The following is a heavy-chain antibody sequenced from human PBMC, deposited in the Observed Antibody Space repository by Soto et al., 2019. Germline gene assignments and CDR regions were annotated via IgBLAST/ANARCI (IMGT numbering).Heavy chain of an antibody. CDR2: IIPILGIA. CDR3: ARDPGRKHPPYYYYYMDV. Sequence: ASLKVSCKSSGGPFSSYTISWVRQAPGQGLEWMGRIIPILGIANYAQKFQGRVTITADKSTSTAYMELSSLRSEDTAVYYCARDPGRKHPPYYYYYMDVWGKGTTVTVSS. CDR1: GGPFSSYT. J-gene: IGHJ6*03. V-gene: IGHV1-69*04.